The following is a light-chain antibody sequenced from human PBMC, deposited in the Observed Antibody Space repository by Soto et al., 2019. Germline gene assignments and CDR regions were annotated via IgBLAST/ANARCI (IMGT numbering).Light chain of an antibody. Sequence: QSVLTQPASVSGSPGQSITISCTGTSSDVGGYNYVSWYQQHPGKAPKFMIYDVSNRPSGVSNRFSGSKSGNTASLTISGLQAEDEADYYCCSYTTSNTRQIVFGTGTKLTLL. CDR3: CSYTTSNTRQIV. V-gene: IGLV2-14*01. CDR2: DVS. CDR1: SSDVGGYNY. J-gene: IGLJ1*01.